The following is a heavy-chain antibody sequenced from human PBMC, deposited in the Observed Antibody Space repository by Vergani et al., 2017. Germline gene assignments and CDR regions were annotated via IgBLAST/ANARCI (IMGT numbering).Heavy chain of an antibody. V-gene: IGHV4-39*07. CDR1: GDSISSRNCY. CDR3: ASIARAPTRRNPPPDY. CDR2: LFYGATA. J-gene: IGHJ4*02. Sequence: QVQLHESGPGLVKPSETLSLTCTVSGDSISSRNCYWGWIRQPPGKGLEWIGSLFYGATAYYNPSLKSRVSISVDTSKNQFSLQLTSVTAADSALYFCASIARAPTRRNPPPDYWGQGILVTVSS. D-gene: IGHD3-16*02.